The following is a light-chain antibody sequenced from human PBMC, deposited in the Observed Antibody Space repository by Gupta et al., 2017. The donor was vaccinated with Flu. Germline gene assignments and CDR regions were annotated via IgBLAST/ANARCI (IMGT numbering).Light chain of an antibody. CDR1: SSNIQSSC. Sequence: SSSNIQSSCVYWYQHLPGTAPQLLIYRDDKRPSGVLDRFSGSKSGSSASLAISGLRSEDEADYYCTAWDRTLDDVVFGGGTKLTVL. J-gene: IGLJ2*01. CDR2: RDD. V-gene: IGLV1-47*01. CDR3: TAWDRTLDDVV.